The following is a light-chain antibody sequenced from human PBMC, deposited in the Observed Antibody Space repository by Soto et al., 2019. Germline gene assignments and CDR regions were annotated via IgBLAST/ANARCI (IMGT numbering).Light chain of an antibody. CDR2: GAS. J-gene: IGKJ3*01. V-gene: IGKV3-15*01. CDR3: QQYNNWPLT. Sequence: EIVMTQSPATLSVSPGERATLSCRASQSVSSNLAWYQQKPGQAPRLLIYGASTRATGIPARFSGSGSGTEFTLTISSLQSEDFAVYYCQQYNNWPLTFGPGTRWIS. CDR1: QSVSSN.